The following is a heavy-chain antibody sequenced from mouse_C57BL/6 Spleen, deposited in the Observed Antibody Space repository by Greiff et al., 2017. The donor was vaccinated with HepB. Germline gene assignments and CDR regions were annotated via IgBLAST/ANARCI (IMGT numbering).Heavy chain of an antibody. D-gene: IGHD1-1*01. Sequence: QVQLQQSGAELVKPGASVKISCKASGYAFSSYWMNWVKQRPGKGLEWIGQIYPGDGDTNYNGKFKGKATLTADKSCSTAYRPLSSLTSEDSSVYFCARGYYYGSSYAMDYWGQGTSVTVSS. CDR1: GYAFSSYW. V-gene: IGHV1-80*01. CDR3: ARGYYYGSSYAMDY. CDR2: IYPGDGDT. J-gene: IGHJ4*01.